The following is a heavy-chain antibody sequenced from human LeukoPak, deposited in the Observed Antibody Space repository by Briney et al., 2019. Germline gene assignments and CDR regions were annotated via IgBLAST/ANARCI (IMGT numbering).Heavy chain of an antibody. D-gene: IGHD3-22*01. V-gene: IGHV3-7*03. CDR2: IKEDGSEK. J-gene: IGHJ4*02. CDR1: GFTFSNYW. Sequence: GGSLRLSCAASGFTFSNYWMSWVRQAPGKGLEWVANIKEDGSEKYYVDSVKGRFTISRDNAKNSLHLQMNSLRAEDTAVYYCARLSDSSGTPRSDYWGQGTLVTVSS. CDR3: ARLSDSSGTPRSDY.